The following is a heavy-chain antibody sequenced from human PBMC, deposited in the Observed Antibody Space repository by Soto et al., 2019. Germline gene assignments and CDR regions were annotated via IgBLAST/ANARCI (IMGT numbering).Heavy chain of an antibody. J-gene: IGHJ6*03. CDR1: GYTFTGYY. V-gene: IGHV1-2*04. D-gene: IGHD6-13*01. Sequence: ASVKVSCKASGYTFTGYYMHWVRQAPGQGLEWMGWINPNSGGTNYAQKFQGWVTMTRDTSISTAYMELSRLRSDDTAVYYCAREAAAGTPGGYYYYCMDVWGKGTTVTVSS. CDR2: INPNSGGT. CDR3: AREAAAGTPGGYYYYCMDV.